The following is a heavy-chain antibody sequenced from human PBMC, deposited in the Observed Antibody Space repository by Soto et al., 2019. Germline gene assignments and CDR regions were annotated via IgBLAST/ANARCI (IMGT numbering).Heavy chain of an antibody. CDR3: ARDSGSKQWLVSTYSFDY. Sequence: QVQLVQSGAEVKKPGASVKVSCKASGYTFTSYYMRWVRQAPGQGLEWMGIINPSGGSTSYAQKFQGRVTMTRDTSTSTVYMELSSLRSEDTAVYYCARDSGSKQWLVSTYSFDYWGQGTLVTVSS. V-gene: IGHV1-46*01. J-gene: IGHJ4*02. CDR2: INPSGGST. D-gene: IGHD6-19*01. CDR1: GYTFTSYY.